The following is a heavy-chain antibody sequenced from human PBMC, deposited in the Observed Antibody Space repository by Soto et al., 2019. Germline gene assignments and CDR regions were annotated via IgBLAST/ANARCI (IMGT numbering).Heavy chain of an antibody. CDR2: ISSSGRTI. V-gene: IGHV3-48*01. Sequence: PGGSLRLSCAASGFTFSSYSMNWVRQAPGKRLEWVSYISSSGRTIYYADTVKGRFTISRDNAKNSLYLQMNSLRAEDTAVYYCAREGSSGWNGLNWFDPWGQGTLVTVSS. J-gene: IGHJ5*02. CDR3: AREGSSGWNGLNWFDP. CDR1: GFTFSSYS. D-gene: IGHD6-19*01.